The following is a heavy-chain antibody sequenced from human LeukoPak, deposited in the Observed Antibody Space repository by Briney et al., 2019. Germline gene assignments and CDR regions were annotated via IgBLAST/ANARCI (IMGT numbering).Heavy chain of an antibody. CDR1: GGSISTYY. CDR2: IYYTGST. V-gene: IGHV4-59*01. D-gene: IGHD3-3*01. Sequence: SETLSLTCTVSGGSISTYYWSWIRQPPGKGLEWIGYIYYTGSTNYNPSLKSRVTISVDTSKNQFSLKLSSMTAADTAVYYCARAAYDFWSGQISGWFDPWGQGTLVTVSS. CDR3: ARAAYDFWSGQISGWFDP. J-gene: IGHJ5*02.